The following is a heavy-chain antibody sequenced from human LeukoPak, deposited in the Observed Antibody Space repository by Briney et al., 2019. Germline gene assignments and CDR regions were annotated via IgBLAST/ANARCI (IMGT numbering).Heavy chain of an antibody. V-gene: IGHV3-21*01. J-gene: IGHJ4*02. CDR3: ASDLPGDY. CDR2: ISSSSSYI. CDR1: GFTFSSYW. D-gene: IGHD7-27*01. Sequence: PGGSLRLSCAASGFTFSSYWMSWVRQAPGKGLEWVSSISSSSSYIYYADSVKGRFTISRDNAQNSLYLQMNSLRAEDTAVYYCASDLPGDYWGQGTLVTVSS.